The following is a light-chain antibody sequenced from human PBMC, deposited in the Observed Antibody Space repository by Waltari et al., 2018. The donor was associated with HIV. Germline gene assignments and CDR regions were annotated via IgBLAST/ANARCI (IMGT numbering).Light chain of an antibody. V-gene: IGKV3-15*01. Sequence: PGERATLSCRASQSLASNLAWYQQKPGQAPRLLIYGASTRATGVPARFSGSGSGTQCSLTISSLQSEDFAIYYCQQYNKWPMYTFGQGTKLEMK. CDR1: QSLASN. J-gene: IGKJ2*01. CDR3: QQYNKWPMYT. CDR2: GAS.